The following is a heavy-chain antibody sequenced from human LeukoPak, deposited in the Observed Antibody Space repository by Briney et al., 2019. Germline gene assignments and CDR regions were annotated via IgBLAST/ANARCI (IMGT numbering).Heavy chain of an antibody. CDR2: IYSGGST. V-gene: IGHV3-53*01. CDR3: ASGPSYCSSTSCYSDYYYGMDV. D-gene: IGHD2-2*01. Sequence: GGSLRLSCAASGFTFSDYYMSWIRQAPGKGLEWVSVIYSGGSTYYADSVKGRFTISRDNSKNTLYLQMNSLRTEDTAVYYCASGPSYCSSTSCYSDYYYGMDVWGQGTTVTVSS. J-gene: IGHJ6*02. CDR1: GFTFSDYY.